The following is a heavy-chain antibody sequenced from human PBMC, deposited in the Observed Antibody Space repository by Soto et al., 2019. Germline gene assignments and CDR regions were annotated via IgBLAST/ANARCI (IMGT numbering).Heavy chain of an antibody. D-gene: IGHD3-16*01. CDR2: INEDGSEK. Sequence: LRLSCAASGFRFSLFWMSWVRQTPGKGLEWVANINEDGSEKFFADSVKGRFTISRDNAKNSLSLQMNSLTADDTAVYYCARTGWPQSSYYFDYWGQGTLVTVSS. J-gene: IGHJ4*02. CDR3: ARTGWPQSSYYFDY. V-gene: IGHV3-7*03. CDR1: GFRFSLFW.